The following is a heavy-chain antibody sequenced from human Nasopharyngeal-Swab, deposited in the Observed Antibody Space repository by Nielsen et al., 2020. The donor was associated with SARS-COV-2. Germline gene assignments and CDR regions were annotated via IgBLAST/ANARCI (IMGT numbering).Heavy chain of an antibody. Sequence: GGSLRLSCAASGFTVSSNYMSWVRQAPEKGLEWVSVIYSGGSTYYADSVKGRFTISRDNSKNTLYLQMNSLRAEDTAVYYCARDYCGGDCYGDYWGQGTLVTVSS. CDR2: IYSGGST. CDR1: GFTVSSNY. CDR3: ARDYCGGDCYGDY. J-gene: IGHJ4*02. V-gene: IGHV3-66*01. D-gene: IGHD2-21*02.